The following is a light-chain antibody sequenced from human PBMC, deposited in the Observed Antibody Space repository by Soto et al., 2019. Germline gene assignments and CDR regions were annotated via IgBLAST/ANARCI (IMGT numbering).Light chain of an antibody. CDR1: QSVSSSY. Sequence: PGERVTLSCRASQSVSSSYLTWYQQKPGQAPRLLIYGASTRATGIPARFSGSGSGTDFTLTIRRLEPEDFAVYYCQQYGSSGTFGQGTKVDI. V-gene: IGKV3-20*01. CDR3: QQYGSSGT. CDR2: GAS. J-gene: IGKJ1*01.